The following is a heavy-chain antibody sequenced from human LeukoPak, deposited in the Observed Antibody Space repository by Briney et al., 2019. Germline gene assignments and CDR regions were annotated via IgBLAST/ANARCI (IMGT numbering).Heavy chain of an antibody. Sequence: SETLSLTCTVSGGSIRSRNYYWDWIRQLPGKGLEWIGNFYDSGSTYYNPSLKSRVTISGDTSKNQFSLKLTSVTAADTAVYYCARHTRPGCSGYENAFDIWGQGTMVTGSS. CDR1: GGSIRSRNYY. CDR2: FYDSGST. V-gene: IGHV4-39*01. CDR3: ARHTRPGCSGYENAFDI. J-gene: IGHJ3*02. D-gene: IGHD5-12*01.